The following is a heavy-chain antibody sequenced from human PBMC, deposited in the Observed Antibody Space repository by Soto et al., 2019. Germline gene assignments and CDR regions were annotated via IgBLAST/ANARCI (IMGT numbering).Heavy chain of an antibody. Sequence: EVQLLESGGGLVQPGGSLGLSCAVSGLTFTSLHLSLGRQPPGKGLEWVSAIQGSDLNTYYADSVRGRFTISRDISKNTLFLQMNSLSAEDTAVYFCVTHSWNYWGQGTLVTVSS. CDR3: VTHSWNY. CDR2: IQGSDLNT. J-gene: IGHJ4*02. V-gene: IGHV3-23*01. D-gene: IGHD1-1*01. CDR1: GLTFTSLH.